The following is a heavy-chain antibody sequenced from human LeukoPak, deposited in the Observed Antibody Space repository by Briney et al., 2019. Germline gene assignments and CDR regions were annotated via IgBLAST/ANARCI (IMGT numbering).Heavy chain of an antibody. CDR1: GGSISNYY. Sequence: SETLSLTCTVSGGSISNYYWSWIRQPPGKGLEWIGSIYHSGSTYYNPSLKSRVTISVDTSKNQFSLKLSPVTAADTAVYYCARRGGGIGDAFDIWGQGTMVTVSS. V-gene: IGHV4-38-2*02. CDR3: ARRGGGIGDAFDI. J-gene: IGHJ3*02. CDR2: IYHSGST. D-gene: IGHD3-16*01.